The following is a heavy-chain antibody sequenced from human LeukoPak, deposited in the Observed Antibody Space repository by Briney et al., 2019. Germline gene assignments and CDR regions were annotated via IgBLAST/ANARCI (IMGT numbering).Heavy chain of an antibody. Sequence: SVKVSCKASVGTFRSYVISWVRQAPGQGLEWMGRIIPIFGTPNYAQKFQGRVTITADKSTSTAYMELSSLRSEDTAVYYCASQYDTSGYYSANLPFDYWGQGTLVTVSS. CDR1: VGTFRSYV. CDR3: ASQYDTSGYYSANLPFDY. D-gene: IGHD3-22*01. CDR2: IIPIFGTP. V-gene: IGHV1-69*06. J-gene: IGHJ4*02.